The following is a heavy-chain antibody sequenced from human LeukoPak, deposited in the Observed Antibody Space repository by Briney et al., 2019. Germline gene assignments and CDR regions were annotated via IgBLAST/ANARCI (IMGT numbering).Heavy chain of an antibody. CDR1: GYSFTSYW. Sequence: GESLKISCKGSGYSFTSYWIGWVRQMPGKGLEWMGIIYPGDSDTRYSPSFQGQVTISADKSISTAYLQWSSLKASDTAMYYCARLLFPPRVEYQPPIYYFDYWGQGTLVTVSS. D-gene: IGHD2-2*01. J-gene: IGHJ4*02. V-gene: IGHV5-51*01. CDR2: IYPGDSDT. CDR3: ARLLFPPRVEYQPPIYYFDY.